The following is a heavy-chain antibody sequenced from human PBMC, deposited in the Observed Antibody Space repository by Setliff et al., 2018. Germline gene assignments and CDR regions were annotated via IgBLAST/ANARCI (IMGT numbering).Heavy chain of an antibody. D-gene: IGHD3-10*01. J-gene: IGHJ5*02. Sequence: GESLKISCKGSGFSFTDFWIGWVRQMPGKGLEWMGLIHAGDSDTRYNPSFQGRVTMSADKSINTAYLQWSSLKASDTAIYYCARQKSTGSGNNWFDPWGQGTLVTVS. CDR3: ARQKSTGSGNNWFDP. CDR1: GFSFTDFW. CDR2: IHAGDSDT. V-gene: IGHV5-51*01.